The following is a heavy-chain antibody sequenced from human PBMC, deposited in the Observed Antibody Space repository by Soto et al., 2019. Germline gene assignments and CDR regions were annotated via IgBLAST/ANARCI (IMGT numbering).Heavy chain of an antibody. CDR3: ASSQWRGHYFDY. J-gene: IGHJ4*02. CDR1: GFSFSTYD. V-gene: IGHV3-48*01. CDR2: INSGGTTI. Sequence: EVQLVESGGGLVQPGGSLRLSCAASGFSFSTYDMNWVRRAPGKGLEWVSYINSGGTTIYYADSVKGRFTISRDNAKSSLYLQMNSLRAEDTAVYFCASSQWRGHYFDYWGQGTLVTVSS. D-gene: IGHD6-19*01.